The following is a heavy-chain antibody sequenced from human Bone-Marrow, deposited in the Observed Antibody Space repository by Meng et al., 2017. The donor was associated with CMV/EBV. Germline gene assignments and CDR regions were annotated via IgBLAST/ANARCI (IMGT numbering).Heavy chain of an antibody. CDR3: ARRRDPSTVTMDS. J-gene: IGHJ4*02. V-gene: IGHV3-7*01. Sequence: GGSLRLSCAASGFTFSNYWMSWVRQAPGRGLEWVANIKEDGSEKYYVDSVRGRFTISRDNAKNSLSLQMNSLRAEDTAIYYCARRRDPSTVTMDSWGQGTLVTFSS. D-gene: IGHD4-17*01. CDR1: GFTFSNYW. CDR2: IKEDGSEK.